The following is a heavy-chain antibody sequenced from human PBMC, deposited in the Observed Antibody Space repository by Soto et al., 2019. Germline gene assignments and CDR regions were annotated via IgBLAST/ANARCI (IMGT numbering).Heavy chain of an antibody. CDR1: GYTFTSYG. CDR3: ARALHRGWEPLLYAKDAFDI. V-gene: IGHV1-18*01. J-gene: IGHJ3*02. Sequence: QVQLVQSGAEVKKPGASVKVSCKASGYTFTSYGISWVRQAPGQGLEWVGWISAYNGNTNYAQKLPGRVTMTTDTSTSTAYMALSSLRSDDTAVYYCARALHRGWEPLLYAKDAFDIWGQGTMVTVSS. D-gene: IGHD1-26*01. CDR2: ISAYNGNT.